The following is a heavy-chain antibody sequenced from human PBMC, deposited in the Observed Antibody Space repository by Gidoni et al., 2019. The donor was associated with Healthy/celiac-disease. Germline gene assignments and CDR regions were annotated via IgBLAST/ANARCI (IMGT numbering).Heavy chain of an antibody. V-gene: IGHV1-46*03. J-gene: IGHJ3*02. CDR2: INPSGGST. D-gene: IGHD2-21*01. CDR1: GYTFTSYY. CDR3: ARELWMATNTWAFDI. Sequence: QVQLVQSGAEVKKPGAAVKVSCKASGYTFTSYYMHWVRQAPGQGLEWMGIINPSGGSTSYAQKFQGRVTMTRDTSTSTVYMELSSLRSEDTAVYYCARELWMATNTWAFDIWGQGTMVTVSS.